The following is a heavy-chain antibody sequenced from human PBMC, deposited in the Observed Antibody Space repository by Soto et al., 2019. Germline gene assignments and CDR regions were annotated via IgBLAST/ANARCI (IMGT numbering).Heavy chain of an antibody. J-gene: IGHJ4*02. CDR2: TNTYKGMT. CDR1: GYTFINYH. D-gene: IGHD5-12*01. Sequence: QVQLVQSGGEVKKPGASVTVSCKASGYTFINYHITWVRQAPGQGLEWMAWTNTYKGMTDYAQRFQGRVTMTRDTSTSTAYMELRNLGSDDTAVYFCAKSPRGEMATDWGQGTLVTVSS. V-gene: IGHV1-18*01. CDR3: AKSPRGEMATD.